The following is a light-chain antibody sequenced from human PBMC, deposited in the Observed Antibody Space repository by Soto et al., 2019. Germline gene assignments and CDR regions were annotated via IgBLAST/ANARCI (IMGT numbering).Light chain of an antibody. CDR1: QSVRRY. Sequence: EIVLTQSPGTLSLSPGERATLSCRASQSVRRYLAWYQQKPGQAPRLLMYGADSRATGVPDRISGSGSGTDFTLSISRLEPEDFAMYSCQQYNDWPFTFGPGTKVDI. CDR2: GAD. V-gene: IGKV3-20*01. CDR3: QQYNDWPFT. J-gene: IGKJ3*01.